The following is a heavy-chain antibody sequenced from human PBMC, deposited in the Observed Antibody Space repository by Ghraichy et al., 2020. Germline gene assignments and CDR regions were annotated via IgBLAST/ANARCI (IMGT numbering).Heavy chain of an antibody. CDR1: GASVSSGDYY. CDR2: IFYGGNT. J-gene: IGHJ4*02. Sequence: SETLSLTCTVSGASVSSGDYYWSWIRQAPGKGLEWIGLIFYGGNTYYSPSLRCRVTISEDTSKNQFSLNLTSVTAADTAFYYCASSEGESLLRLYDWGQGTLVTVSS. CDR3: ASSEGESLLRLYD. V-gene: IGHV4-30-4*08. D-gene: IGHD3-16*01.